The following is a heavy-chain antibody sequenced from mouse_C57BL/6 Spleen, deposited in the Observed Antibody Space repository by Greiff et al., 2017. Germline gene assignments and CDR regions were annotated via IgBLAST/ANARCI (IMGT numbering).Heavy chain of an antibody. CDR2: INPSTGGT. V-gene: IGHV1-42*01. D-gene: IGHD2-4*01. CDR3: ARKNYDYDGIDV. CDR1: GYSFTGYY. J-gene: IGHJ1*03. Sequence: EVQRVESGPELVKPGASVKISCKASGYSFTGYYMTWVKQSPEKSLEWIGEINPSTGGTTYNQKFKAKATLTVDKSSSTAYMQLKSLTSEDSAVYYCARKNYDYDGIDVWGTGTTVTVAS.